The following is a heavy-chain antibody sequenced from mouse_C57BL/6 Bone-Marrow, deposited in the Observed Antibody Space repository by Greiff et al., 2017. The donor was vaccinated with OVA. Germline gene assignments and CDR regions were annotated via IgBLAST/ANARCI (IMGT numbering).Heavy chain of an antibody. V-gene: IGHV5-4*03. CDR2: ISDGGSYT. CDR3: ARVVGGGVDY. D-gene: IGHD3-3*01. Sequence: EVKLVESGGGLVKPGGSLKLSCAASGFTFSSYAMSWVRQTPEKRLEWVATISDGGSYTYYPDNVKGRFTISRDNAKNNLYLQMSHLKSEDTARYYCARVVGGGVDYGGQGTTLTVSS. J-gene: IGHJ2*01. CDR1: GFTFSSYA.